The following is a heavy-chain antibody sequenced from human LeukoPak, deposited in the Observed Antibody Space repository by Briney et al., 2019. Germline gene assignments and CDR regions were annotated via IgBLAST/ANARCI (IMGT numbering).Heavy chain of an antibody. Sequence: GASVKVSCKASGYTFTGYYMHWVRQAPGQGLEWMGWINPNSGGTNYAQKFQGRVTMTRDTSIGTAYMELSRLRSDDTAVYYCARVRRIAAAGTGSWFDPWGQGTLVTVSS. CDR1: GYTFTGYY. D-gene: IGHD6-13*01. V-gene: IGHV1-2*02. J-gene: IGHJ5*02. CDR3: ARVRRIAAAGTGSWFDP. CDR2: INPNSGGT.